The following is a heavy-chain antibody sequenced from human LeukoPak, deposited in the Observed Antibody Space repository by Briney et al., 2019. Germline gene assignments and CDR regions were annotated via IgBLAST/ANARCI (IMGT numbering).Heavy chain of an antibody. CDR1: GFIFSSYH. CDR3: AKDLRFGELGYYYGMDV. D-gene: IGHD3-10*01. Sequence: GGSLRLSCAASGFIFSSYHMVWVRQAPGKGLEWVAVISYDGSNKYYADSVKGRFTIPRDNSKNTLYLQMNSLRAEDTAVYYCAKDLRFGELGYYYGMDVWGQGTTVTVSS. CDR2: ISYDGSNK. V-gene: IGHV3-30*18. J-gene: IGHJ6*02.